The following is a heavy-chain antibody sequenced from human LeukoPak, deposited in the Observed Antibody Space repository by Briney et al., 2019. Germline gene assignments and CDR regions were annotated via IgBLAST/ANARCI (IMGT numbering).Heavy chain of an antibody. CDR3: ARYYDGPDYFDY. V-gene: IGHV3-53*01. Sequence: PGGSLRLSCAASGFTVSSNYVSWVRQAPGKGLEWVSVIYSGGSTYYADSVKGRFTISRDNSKNTLYPQMNSLRAEDTAVYYCARYYDGPDYFDYWGQGTLVTVSS. CDR1: GFTVSSNY. CDR2: IYSGGST. D-gene: IGHD3-3*01. J-gene: IGHJ4*02.